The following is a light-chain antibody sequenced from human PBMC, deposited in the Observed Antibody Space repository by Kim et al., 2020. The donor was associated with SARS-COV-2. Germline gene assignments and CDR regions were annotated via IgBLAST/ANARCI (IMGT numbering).Light chain of an antibody. CDR2: RDS. V-gene: IGLV3-9*01. CDR3: QVWDSSTEV. J-gene: IGLJ3*02. Sequence: SYELTQPLSVSVALGQTARITCGGNNIGSKNVHWYQQKSGQAPVLVIYRDSNRPSGIPERFSGSNSGNTATLTISRAQAGDEADYYCQVWDSSTEVFGGGTQLTVL. CDR1: NIGSKN.